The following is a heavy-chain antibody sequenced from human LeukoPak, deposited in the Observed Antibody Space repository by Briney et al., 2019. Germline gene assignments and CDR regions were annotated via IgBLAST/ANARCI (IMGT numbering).Heavy chain of an antibody. CDR2: IIPIFGTA. CDR3: ATPTGYSGYVQFDY. V-gene: IGHV1-69*13. Sequence: SVKVSCKASGGTFSSYAISWVRQAPGQGLEWMGGIIPIFGTANYAQKFQGRVTITADESTSTAYMELSSLRSEDTAVYYCATPTGYSGYVQFDYWGQGTLVTVSS. D-gene: IGHD5-12*01. CDR1: GGTFSSYA. J-gene: IGHJ4*02.